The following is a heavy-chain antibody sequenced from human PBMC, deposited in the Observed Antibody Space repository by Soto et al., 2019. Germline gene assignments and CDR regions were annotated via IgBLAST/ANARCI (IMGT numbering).Heavy chain of an antibody. V-gene: IGHV3-23*01. CDR3: AKDNGNYGSGSFSH. Sequence: EVQLLESGGGLVQPGGSLRLSCAASGFTFGSYAMSWVRQAPGKGLEWVSLISGTGDSSEYANSVKGRFTISRDYSKTTVFLKMNSLRDEDTAVYFCAKDNGNYGSGSFSHWGQGTLVTVSS. J-gene: IGHJ4*02. CDR1: GFTFGSYA. CDR2: ISGTGDSS. D-gene: IGHD3-10*01.